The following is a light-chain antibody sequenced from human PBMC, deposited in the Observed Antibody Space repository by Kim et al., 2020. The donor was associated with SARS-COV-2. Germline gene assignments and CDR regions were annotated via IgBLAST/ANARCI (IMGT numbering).Light chain of an antibody. J-gene: IGKJ5*01. V-gene: IGKV1-39*01. CDR2: AAS. CDR3: QQTYSVPIT. CDR1: QSINSY. Sequence: DIQMTQSPSSLSTSVGDRVTITCRASQSINSYLNWYQQKPGKAPKLLIYAASSLQSGVPSRFSGGGSGTDFTLTITSLQPEDFASYYCQQTYSVPITFGQGTRLEIK.